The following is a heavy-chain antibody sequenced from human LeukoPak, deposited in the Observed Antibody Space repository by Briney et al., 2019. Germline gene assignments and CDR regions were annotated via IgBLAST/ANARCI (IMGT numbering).Heavy chain of an antibody. J-gene: IGHJ4*02. CDR2: INTNTGTP. CDR3: ARGPSGCSGGSCYHDY. CDR1: GGTFSSYA. V-gene: IGHV7-4-1*01. D-gene: IGHD2-15*01. Sequence: ASVKVSCKASGGTFSSYAISWVRQAPGQGLEWMGWINTNTGTPTYAQGFSGRFVFSLDTSVSTAYLQIGSLKAEDTAVYYCARGPSGCSGGSCYHDYWGQGTLVTVSS.